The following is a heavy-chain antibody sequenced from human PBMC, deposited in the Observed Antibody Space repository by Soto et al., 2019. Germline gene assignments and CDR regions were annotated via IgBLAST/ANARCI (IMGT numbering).Heavy chain of an antibody. CDR3: ARDVDDFWSGYYTPTSLYNWFDP. CDR1: GYAISTSNW. D-gene: IGHD3-3*01. V-gene: IGHV4-28*03. CDR2: IYYSGTT. J-gene: IGHJ5*02. Sequence: PSETLSLTCAVSGYAISTSNWWGWIRQPPGKGLEWIGYIYYSGTTYYNPSLKSRVTMSVDTSKNQFSLKLTSVTAVDTAVYYCARDVDDFWSGYYTPTSLYNWFDPWGQGTLVTVSS.